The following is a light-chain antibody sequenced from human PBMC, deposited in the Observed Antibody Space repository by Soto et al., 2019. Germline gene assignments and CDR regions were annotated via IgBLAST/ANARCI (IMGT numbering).Light chain of an antibody. V-gene: IGKV3-15*01. CDR3: QQYHYWPYT. CDR1: QSVSSL. J-gene: IGKJ5*01. Sequence: VLTQSPATLSVSPGERVTLSCRASQSVSSLLAWDQQKPGQAPRLLIYSTSTRATGIPARFSGSGSGTEFTLTISSLPSEDFAIYYCQQYHYWPYTFGQGTRLEIK. CDR2: STS.